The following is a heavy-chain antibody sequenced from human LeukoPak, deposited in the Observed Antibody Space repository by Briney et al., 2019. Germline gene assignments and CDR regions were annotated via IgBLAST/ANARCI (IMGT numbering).Heavy chain of an antibody. CDR2: IDSSGSTM. CDR3: ARDLSGVTGYTYGRGIDY. D-gene: IGHD5-18*01. CDR1: GFTFSSYE. V-gene: IGHV3-48*03. Sequence: GGSLRLSCAASGFTFSSYEMNWVRQAPGKGLEWVSYIDSSGSTMYYADSVKGRFTISRDNAKNSLYLQMNSQRAEDTAVYYCARDLSGVTGYTYGRGIDYWGQGTLVTVSS. J-gene: IGHJ4*02.